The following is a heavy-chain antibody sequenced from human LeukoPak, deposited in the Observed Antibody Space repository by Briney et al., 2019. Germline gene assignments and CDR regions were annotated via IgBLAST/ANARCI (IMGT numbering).Heavy chain of an antibody. CDR3: ARGDYYDNSGYLYY. V-gene: IGHV4-38-2*01. CDR2: IYHSGST. J-gene: IGHJ4*02. D-gene: IGHD3-22*01. CDR1: GYSISSGYY. Sequence: PSETLSLTCAVSGYSISSGYYWGWIRQPPGKGLGWIGSIYHSGSTYYNPSLKSRVTISVDTSKNQFSLKLSSVTAADTAVYYCARGDYYDNSGYLYYWGQGTLVTVSS.